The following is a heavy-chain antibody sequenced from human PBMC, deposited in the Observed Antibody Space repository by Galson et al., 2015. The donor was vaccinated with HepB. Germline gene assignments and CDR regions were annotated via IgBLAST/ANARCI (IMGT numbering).Heavy chain of an antibody. V-gene: IGHV1-3*01. CDR2: INAGNGNT. CDR3: ARVPFPNWNDLYYFDY. J-gene: IGHJ4*02. CDR1: GYTFTSYA. Sequence: SVKVSCKASGYTFTSYAMHWVRQAPGQRLEWMGWINAGNGNTKYSQKFQGRVTITRDTSASTAYMELSSLRSEDTAVYYCARVPFPNWNDLYYFDYWGQGTLVTVSS. D-gene: IGHD1-1*01.